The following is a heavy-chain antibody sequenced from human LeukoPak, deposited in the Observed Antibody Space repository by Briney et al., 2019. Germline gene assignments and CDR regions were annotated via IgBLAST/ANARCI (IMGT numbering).Heavy chain of an antibody. V-gene: IGHV1-8*03. D-gene: IGHD4-17*01. Sequence: GASVKVSCKASGYTFTTYDINWVRQATGQGLEWMGRMNPNSGATGFAQKFHGRVSITRNTSISTAYMELSGLRSDDTAVYYCARDRDYGDNNGNFDYWGQGTLVTVSS. CDR3: ARDRDYGDNNGNFDY. CDR2: MNPNSGAT. CDR1: GYTFTTYD. J-gene: IGHJ4*02.